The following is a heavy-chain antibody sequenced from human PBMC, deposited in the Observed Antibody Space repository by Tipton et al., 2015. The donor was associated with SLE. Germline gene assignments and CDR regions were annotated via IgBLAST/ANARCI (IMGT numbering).Heavy chain of an antibody. J-gene: IGHJ4*02. CDR2: IYYSGTT. Sequence: GLVKPSETLSLTCTVSGGSINSESYFWGWIRQPPGKGLEWIGTIYYSGTTYYNLSLRSRVTISVDTSKNQFSLSLRSVTAADTAVYYCASERTGGYFDYWGQGTLVTVSS. CDR3: ASERTGGYFDY. D-gene: IGHD7-27*01. V-gene: IGHV4-39*07. CDR1: GGSINSESYF.